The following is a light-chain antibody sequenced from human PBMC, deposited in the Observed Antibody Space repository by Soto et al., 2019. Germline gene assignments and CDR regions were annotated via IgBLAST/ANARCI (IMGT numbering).Light chain of an antibody. CDR2: GAS. Sequence: ESMLTQSPGTLSLSPGERATLSCRAGQSVSTRYLAWYQQKPGQAPRLLIYGASIRATGIPDRFSGSGSGTDFTLTISRLEPEDFGVYYCHQSGSSPPAFIFGEGTKPEI. V-gene: IGKV3-20*01. CDR3: HQSGSSPPAFI. J-gene: IGKJ2*01. CDR1: QSVSTRY.